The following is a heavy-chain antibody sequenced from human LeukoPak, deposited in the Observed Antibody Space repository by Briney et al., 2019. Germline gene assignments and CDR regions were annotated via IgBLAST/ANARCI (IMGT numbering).Heavy chain of an antibody. V-gene: IGHV3-20*04. CDR2: IKWDGGRT. CDR3: ARVEASGYDYGAFDY. Sequence: GGSLRLSCAASGFTFDDHGMSWVRQAPGKGLEWVSGIKWDGGRTGYADSVKGRFTISRDNAKNSVYLQMNSLRAEDTAVYYCARVEASGYDYGAFDYWGQGTLVTVSS. J-gene: IGHJ4*02. D-gene: IGHD5-12*01. CDR1: GFTFDDHG.